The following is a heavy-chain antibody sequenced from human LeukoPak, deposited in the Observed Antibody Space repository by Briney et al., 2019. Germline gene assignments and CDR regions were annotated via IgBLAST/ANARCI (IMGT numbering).Heavy chain of an antibody. CDR2: IYTTGST. V-gene: IGHV4-4*07. D-gene: IGHD3-10*01. CDR1: GGSIGSYY. Sequence: SETLSLTCNVSGGSIGSYYWSWIRQSVGKGLEWIGRIYTTGSTHYNPSLKSRVTMSVDTSKNQFSLKLSSVTAADTAVYYCARDPRDFYGSGSYLGYWGQGTLVTVSS. CDR3: ARDPRDFYGSGSYLGY. J-gene: IGHJ4*02.